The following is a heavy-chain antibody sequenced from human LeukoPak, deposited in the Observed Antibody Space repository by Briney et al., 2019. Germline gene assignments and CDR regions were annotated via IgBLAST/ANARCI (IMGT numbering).Heavy chain of an antibody. V-gene: IGHV3-48*02. CDR3: ARVRGTALVNIDFDY. Sequence: GGSPRLSCATSGFTFTSHSTNWVRQAPGKGLEWVSFITSSSTTIYYADSVKGRFTFSRDNAKNSLYLQMSSLRDEDTAVYYCARVRGTALVNIDFDYWSQGALVTVSA. J-gene: IGHJ4*02. D-gene: IGHD2-21*02. CDR2: ITSSSTTI. CDR1: GFTFTSHS.